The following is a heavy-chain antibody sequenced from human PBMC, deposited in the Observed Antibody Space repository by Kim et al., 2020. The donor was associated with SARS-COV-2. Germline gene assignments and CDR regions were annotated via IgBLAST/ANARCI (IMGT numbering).Heavy chain of an antibody. Sequence: GGSLRLSCAASGFTFSSYWMSWVRQAPGKGLEWVANIKQDGSEKYYVDSVKGRFTISRDNAKNSLYLQMNSLRAEDTAVYYCARDFYGDYVNQYYFDYWGQGTLVTVSS. CDR3: ARDFYGDYVNQYYFDY. CDR2: IKQDGSEK. J-gene: IGHJ4*02. CDR1: GFTFSSYW. D-gene: IGHD4-17*01. V-gene: IGHV3-7*03.